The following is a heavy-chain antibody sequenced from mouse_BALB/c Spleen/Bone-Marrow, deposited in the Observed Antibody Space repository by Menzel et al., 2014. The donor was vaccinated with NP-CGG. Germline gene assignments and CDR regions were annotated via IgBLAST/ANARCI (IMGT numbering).Heavy chain of an antibody. CDR1: GFSLTGYG. V-gene: IGHV2-6-7*01. CDR3: ARDSFLITRALDF. D-gene: IGHD2-4*01. CDR2: IWGDGST. Sequence: QVQLQQPGPGLVAPSQSLSITCTVSGFSLTGYGVSWVRQPPGKGLGWLGMIWGDGSTDYNSALKSRLNISKDNSKSQVFLKMNSLQTDDTARYYCARDSFLITRALDFWGQGTSVTVSS. J-gene: IGHJ4*01.